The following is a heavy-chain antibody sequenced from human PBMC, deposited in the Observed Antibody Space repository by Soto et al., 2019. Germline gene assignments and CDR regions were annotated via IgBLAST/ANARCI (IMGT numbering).Heavy chain of an antibody. CDR2: LYDVDGS. CDR3: AGWHEREHAYDV. D-gene: IGHD1-1*01. CDR1: GLTVSGKKY. V-gene: IGHV3-53*01. Sequence: GGSLRLSCAAFGLTVSGKKYVAWVRQAPGKGLEWVSALYDVDGSFYADSVKGRFTTSSDSSKTTVYLQMNGLRPDDTAVYYCAGWHEREHAYDVWGQGTTVTVSS. J-gene: IGHJ3*01.